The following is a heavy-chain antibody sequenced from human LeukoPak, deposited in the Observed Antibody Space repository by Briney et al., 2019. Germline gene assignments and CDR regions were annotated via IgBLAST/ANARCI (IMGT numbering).Heavy chain of an antibody. V-gene: IGHV3-33*08. CDR3: ARDWEPYGSVDY. D-gene: IGHD3-10*01. CDR2: IWYDGSNK. J-gene: IGHJ4*02. Sequence: GGSLRLSCAASGFTFSSYSINWVRQAPGKGLEWVAVIWYDGSNKYYADSVKGRFTISRDNSKNTLYLQMNSLRAEDTAVYYCARDWEPYGSVDYWGQGTLVTVSS. CDR1: GFTFSSYS.